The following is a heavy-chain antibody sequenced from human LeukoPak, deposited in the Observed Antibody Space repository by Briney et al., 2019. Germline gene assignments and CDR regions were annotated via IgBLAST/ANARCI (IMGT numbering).Heavy chain of an antibody. D-gene: IGHD2-2*02. CDR3: ARDRYCISTTSYNDYFDY. CDR2: ISVYNGNT. Sequence: ASVKVSCKASGYIFTSYGISWVRQAPGQGLEWMGWISVYNGNTNDAQKLQGRVTMTTDTSTSAAYMELRSLRSDDTAVYYCARDRYCISTTSYNDYFDYWGQGTLVTVSS. V-gene: IGHV1-18*04. J-gene: IGHJ4*02. CDR1: GYIFTSYG.